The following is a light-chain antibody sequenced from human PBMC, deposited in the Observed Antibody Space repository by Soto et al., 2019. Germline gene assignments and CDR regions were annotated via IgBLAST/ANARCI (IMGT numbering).Light chain of an antibody. CDR3: QQSYSTPIT. J-gene: IGKJ5*01. CDR1: QSISGY. CDR2: AAS. Sequence: DIQMTQSPSSLSASVGDRVAITFRASQSISGYLNWYQQKPGKAPKVLIYAASNLQSGVPSRFSGSGSGTDFTLTISSLQPEDFATYYCQQSYSTPITFGQGTRLEIK. V-gene: IGKV1-39*01.